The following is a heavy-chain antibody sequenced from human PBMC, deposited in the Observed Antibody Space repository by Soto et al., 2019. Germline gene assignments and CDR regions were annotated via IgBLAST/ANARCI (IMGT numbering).Heavy chain of an antibody. CDR1: GASIIGDY. Sequence: PSETLSLSCTVSGASIIGDYWSWIRQSPGKGLEWIGYIYYSGSTNYSPSLKSRVTISVDTSKNQFSLRLNSVTAADTAVYYCARGSIIFALDTIKSFDYRGQGSL. CDR2: IYYSGST. CDR3: ARGSIIFALDTIKSFDY. J-gene: IGHJ4*02. D-gene: IGHD3-3*01. V-gene: IGHV4-59*01.